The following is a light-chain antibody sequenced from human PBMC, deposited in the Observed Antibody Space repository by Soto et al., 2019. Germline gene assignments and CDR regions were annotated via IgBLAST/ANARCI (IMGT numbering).Light chain of an antibody. CDR2: DVS. Sequence: QSALTQPASVSGSPGQSITISCTGTSSDVGGYNYVSWYQQHPGKAPKLMIYDVSNRPSGVSNRFSGSKSGNTASLTISGLQEEDEADYYCSSYTSSSTPVFGGGTKLTVL. CDR3: SSYTSSSTPV. J-gene: IGLJ2*01. V-gene: IGLV2-14*01. CDR1: SSDVGGYNY.